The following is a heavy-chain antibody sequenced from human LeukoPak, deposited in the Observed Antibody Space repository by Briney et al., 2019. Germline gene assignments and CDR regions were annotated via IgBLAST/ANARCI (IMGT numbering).Heavy chain of an antibody. Sequence: RSLTLSCAASGFTFSSFGMHWVRQAPGKGLEWVAVIWYDASDRYYADSVKGRFTISRDNSKNTLFLQMNSLRDDDTAVYYCVRGVGVSRFNYFDPWGQGTLVVVSS. CDR1: GFTFSSFG. V-gene: IGHV3-33*01. CDR3: VRGVGVSRFNYFDP. J-gene: IGHJ5*02. D-gene: IGHD5-24*01. CDR2: IWYDASDR.